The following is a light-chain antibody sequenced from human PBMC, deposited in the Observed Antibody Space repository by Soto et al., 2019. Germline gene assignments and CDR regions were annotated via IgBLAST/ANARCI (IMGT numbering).Light chain of an antibody. Sequence: DIQMTQSPSSLSASVGDRVNITCRASQGIANHLAWYQQQPGKVPRLLIDAASTLQSGVPSRFSGSGSKREFTLTITNLQPEDVATYYCQKYDGVPLTFGGGTKVDI. CDR2: AAS. CDR3: QKYDGVPLT. J-gene: IGKJ4*01. CDR1: QGIANH. V-gene: IGKV1-27*01.